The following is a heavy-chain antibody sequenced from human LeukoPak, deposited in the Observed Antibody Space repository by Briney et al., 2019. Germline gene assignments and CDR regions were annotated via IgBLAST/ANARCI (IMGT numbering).Heavy chain of an antibody. CDR1: GFTFSSYE. D-gene: IGHD2-15*01. CDR2: INGSGTPI. CDR3: APGDCSGSSCLD. V-gene: IGHV3-48*03. J-gene: IGHJ4*02. Sequence: GGSLRLSCAASGFTFSSYEMNWVRQAPGKGLEWVSYINGSGTPIYYADSVKGRFTISRDNAKKSLYLQMNSLRAEDTAVYCCAPGDCSGSSCLDWGQGTLVTVSS.